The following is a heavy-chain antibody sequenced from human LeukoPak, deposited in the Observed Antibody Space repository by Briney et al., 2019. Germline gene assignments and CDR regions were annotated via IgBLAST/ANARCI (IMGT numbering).Heavy chain of an antibody. Sequence: SVKVSCTASGGTFSSYAISWVRQAPGQGLEWMGRIIPIFGIANYAQKFQGRVTITADKSTSTAYMELSSLRSEDTAVYYCARDVMAHFDYWGQGTLVTVSS. V-gene: IGHV1-69*04. CDR1: GGTFSSYA. CDR2: IIPIFGIA. D-gene: IGHD5-24*01. J-gene: IGHJ4*02. CDR3: ARDVMAHFDY.